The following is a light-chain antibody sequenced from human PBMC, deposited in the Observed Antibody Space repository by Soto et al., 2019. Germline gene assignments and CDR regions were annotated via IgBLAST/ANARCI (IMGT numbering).Light chain of an antibody. CDR1: SSVVGGYNY. J-gene: IGLJ1*01. Sequence: QSVLTQPASVSGPPGQSITISCTGTSSVVGGYNYVSWYQQHPGKAPKLMIYGISNRPSRLSSRFSGSKSGNTASLTISGLQAEYDADYYCSSYTSTSSYVFGTGNKVTV. CDR3: SSYTSTSSYV. CDR2: GIS. V-gene: IGLV2-14*01.